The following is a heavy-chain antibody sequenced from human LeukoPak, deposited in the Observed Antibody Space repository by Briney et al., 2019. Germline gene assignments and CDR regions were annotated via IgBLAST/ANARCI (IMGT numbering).Heavy chain of an antibody. CDR3: ARGGAVAGNNWCDP. CDR1: GFTFSSYW. J-gene: IGHJ5*02. CDR2: ISYDGSNK. D-gene: IGHD6-19*01. V-gene: IGHV3-30*03. Sequence: PGGSLRLSCTASGFTFSSYWMHWVRQAPGKGLVWVAIISYDGSNKYHADSVKGRFTISRDNSKNTLYVQMNSLRDEDTAVYYCARGGAVAGNNWCDPWGQGTLVTASS.